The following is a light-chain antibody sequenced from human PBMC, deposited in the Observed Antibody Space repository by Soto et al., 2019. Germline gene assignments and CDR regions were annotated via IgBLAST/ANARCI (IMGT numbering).Light chain of an antibody. J-gene: IGKJ1*01. V-gene: IGKV3-15*01. CDR1: QSVSSR. CDR2: GAS. CDR3: HQYNNFWT. Sequence: EIVMTKNPATLSVSPGERVTLSFRASQSVSSRLAWYHQKPGQSPRLLIYGASTRATGIPARFSGSGSGTEFTLTISSLQSEDFGLYYCHQYNNFWTFGQGTKVDIK.